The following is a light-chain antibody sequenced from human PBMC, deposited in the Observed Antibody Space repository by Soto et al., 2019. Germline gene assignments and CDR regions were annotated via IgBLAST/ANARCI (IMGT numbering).Light chain of an antibody. CDR2: DVS. CDR3: SSYTSSNTYV. J-gene: IGLJ1*01. CDR1: ISDVSGYNF. V-gene: IGLV2-14*03. Sequence: QSALTQPASVSGSPGQSITISCTGTISDVSGYNFVSWYQQYPGEAPELMIYDVSNRPSGVSNRFSGSKSGNTASLTISGLQAEDEADYYCSSYTSSNTYVFGTGTKVTVL.